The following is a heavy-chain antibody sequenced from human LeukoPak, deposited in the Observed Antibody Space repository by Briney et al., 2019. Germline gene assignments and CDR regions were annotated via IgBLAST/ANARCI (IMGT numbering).Heavy chain of an antibody. D-gene: IGHD2-15*01. CDR2: IYYSGST. CDR1: GGSISSSSYY. CDR3: ARVAVAANFDY. V-gene: IGHV4-39*07. Sequence: SETLSLTCTVSGGSISSSSYYWGWIRQPPGKGLEWIGSIYYSGSTYYNPSLKSRVTISVDTSKNQFSLKLSSVTAADTAVYYCARVAVAANFDYWGRGTLVTVSS. J-gene: IGHJ4*02.